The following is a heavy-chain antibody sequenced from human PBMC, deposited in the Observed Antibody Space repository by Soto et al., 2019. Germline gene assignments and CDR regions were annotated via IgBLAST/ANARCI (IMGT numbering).Heavy chain of an antibody. CDR3: ARGVVYANYDSSGPGTLFDD. D-gene: IGHD3-22*01. CDR1: GGSISSYY. J-gene: IGHJ4*02. Sequence: XETLSLTCTVSGGSISSYYWGWIRQPPGKGLEWIGYIYYSGSTNYNPSLKSRVTISVDTSKNQFSLKPSSVTAAETAVYYCARGVVYANYDSSGPGTLFDDWGQGTLVTVSS. V-gene: IGHV4-59*12. CDR2: IYYSGST.